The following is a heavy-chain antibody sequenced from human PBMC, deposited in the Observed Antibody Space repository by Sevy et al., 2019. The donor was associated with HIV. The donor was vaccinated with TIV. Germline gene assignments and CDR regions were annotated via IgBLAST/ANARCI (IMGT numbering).Heavy chain of an antibody. V-gene: IGHV3-7*01. D-gene: IGHD3-10*01. J-gene: IGHJ4*02. CDR2: INQDGSEK. CDR3: ESETGSSHFDY. CDR1: GFTFSKHW. Sequence: GGSLRLSCAASGFTFSKHWMSWVRQAPGKGLEWVANINQDGSEKYYVDSVKGRFTISRDNGKNSLYLQMNSLRAEDTAVYYCESETGSSHFDYWGQGTLVTVSS.